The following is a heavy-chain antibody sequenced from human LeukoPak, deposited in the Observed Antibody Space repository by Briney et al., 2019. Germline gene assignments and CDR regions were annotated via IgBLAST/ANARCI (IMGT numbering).Heavy chain of an antibody. V-gene: IGHV4-59*12. J-gene: IGHJ4*02. CDR3: ARRSYGDPKQYYFDY. D-gene: IGHD4-17*01. CDR1: SGSISNKY. CDR2: IYYTGST. Sequence: SETLSLTCSLSSGSISNKYWSWIRQPPGEGPEWIGYIYYTGSTNYNPSLKSRVTISVDKSKNQFSLKLSSVTAADTAVYYCARRSYGDPKQYYFDYWGQGTLVTVSS.